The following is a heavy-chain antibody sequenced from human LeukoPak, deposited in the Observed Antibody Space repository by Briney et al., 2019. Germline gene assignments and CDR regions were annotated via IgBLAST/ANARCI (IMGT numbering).Heavy chain of an antibody. Sequence: SETLSLTCAVSGYSISSGYYWGWIRQPPGKGLEWSGSIYHGGSTYYNPSLNSRVTISVDTSKNQFSLKLSSVTAADTAVYYCAFPSADYVWGSYRYRGYYFDYWGQGTLVTVSS. J-gene: IGHJ4*02. CDR2: IYHGGST. V-gene: IGHV4-38-2*01. D-gene: IGHD3-16*02. CDR3: AFPSADYVWGSYRYRGYYFDY. CDR1: GYSISSGYY.